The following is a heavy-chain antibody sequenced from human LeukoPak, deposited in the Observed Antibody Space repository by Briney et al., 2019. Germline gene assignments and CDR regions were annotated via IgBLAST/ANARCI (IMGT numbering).Heavy chain of an antibody. V-gene: IGHV4-34*01. CDR1: CVPFPGYY. Sequence: PSETLSLHCPVYCVPFPGYYWSRTPHPPGKALEWIGEINHGGSTNYNPSLKSRVTISVDTSKNQFSLKLSSVTAADTAVYYCARNLRYCSSTSCYLYYSGMDACGNGTPATGSS. J-gene: IGHJ6*04. CDR3: ARNLRYCSSTSCYLYYSGMDA. CDR2: INHGGST. D-gene: IGHD2-2*01.